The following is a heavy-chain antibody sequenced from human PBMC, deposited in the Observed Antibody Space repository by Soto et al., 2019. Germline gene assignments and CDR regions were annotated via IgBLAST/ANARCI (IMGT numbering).Heavy chain of an antibody. V-gene: IGHV1-69*06. Sequence: GASVEVSCKXSGGTFSSYAISWVRQAPGQGLEWMGGIIPIFGTANYAQKFQGRVTITADKSTSTAYMELSSLRSEDTAVYYCARASEQLVRSYYYGMDVWGQGTTVTVSS. CDR1: GGTFSSYA. D-gene: IGHD6-6*01. CDR3: ARASEQLVRSYYYGMDV. CDR2: IIPIFGTA. J-gene: IGHJ6*02.